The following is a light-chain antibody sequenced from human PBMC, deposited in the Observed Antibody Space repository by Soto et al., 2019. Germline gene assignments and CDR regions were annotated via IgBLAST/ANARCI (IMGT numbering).Light chain of an antibody. CDR3: QQTSSIPNT. CDR1: QSTSSY. CDR2: AAS. V-gene: IGKV1-39*01. J-gene: IGKJ2*01. Sequence: DIQMTQSPASLSASVGDRVTITCRASQSTSSYLNWYQQKPGKAPKLLIYAASSLQSGVPSRFSGSESETDFTLTINSLQPEDFATYYCQQTSSIPNTFGQGTKLDIK.